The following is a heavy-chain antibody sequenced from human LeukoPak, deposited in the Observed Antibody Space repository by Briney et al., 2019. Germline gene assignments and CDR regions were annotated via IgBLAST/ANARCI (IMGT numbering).Heavy chain of an antibody. V-gene: IGHV4-4*07. CDR3: ASGGHDIKYYFEY. CDR1: GVSINTYY. Sequence: SETLSLTCTVAGVSINTYYWSWIRQPAGKGLEYIGRIYTSGSTKYNPSFKSRVTISADKSRNHFSLKLTSVTAADTAIYYCASGGHDIKYYFEYWGQGTLVTVSS. D-gene: IGHD5-12*01. CDR2: IYTSGST. J-gene: IGHJ4*02.